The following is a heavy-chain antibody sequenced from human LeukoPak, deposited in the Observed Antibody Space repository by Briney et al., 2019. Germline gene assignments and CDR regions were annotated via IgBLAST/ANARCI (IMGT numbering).Heavy chain of an antibody. CDR2: IYYSGST. CDR3: ASYHDFWSGYPPPPTPYNWFDP. V-gene: IGHV4-39*01. D-gene: IGHD3-3*01. CDR1: GGSISSSSYY. J-gene: IGHJ5*02. Sequence: SETLSLTCTVSGGSISSSSYYWGWIRQPPGKGLEWIGSIYYSGSTYYNPSLKSRVTISVDTSKNQFSLKLSSVTAADTAVYYCASYHDFWSGYPPPPTPYNWFDPWGQGTLVTVSS.